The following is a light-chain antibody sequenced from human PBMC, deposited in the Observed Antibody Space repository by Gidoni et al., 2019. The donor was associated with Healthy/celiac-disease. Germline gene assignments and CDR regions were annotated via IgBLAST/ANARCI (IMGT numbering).Light chain of an antibody. V-gene: IGLV2-8*01. CDR2: EVS. J-gene: IGLJ2*01. CDR3: SSYAGSNNLV. Sequence: QSALTQPPSASGSLGQSVTISCTGTSSDVGGYNYVSWYQQHPGKAPKPMIYEVSKRPSGVPDRFSGSKSGNTASLTVSGLQAEDEADYYCSSYAGSNNLVFGGGTKLTVL. CDR1: SSDVGGYNY.